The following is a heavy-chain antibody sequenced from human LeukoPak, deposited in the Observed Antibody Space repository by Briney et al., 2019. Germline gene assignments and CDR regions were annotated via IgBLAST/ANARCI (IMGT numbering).Heavy chain of an antibody. V-gene: IGHV3-23*01. CDR2: INGSGGST. CDR1: GFTFSSYA. D-gene: IGHD2-8*01. J-gene: IGHJ4*02. CDR3: AKSKGNCTNGLCDYAFDY. Sequence: PGGSLRLSCAASGFTFSSYAMSWVRQAPGKGLEWVSTINGSGGSTYYADSVKGRFTISRDNSKNTLYLQMNSLRAEDTAVYYCAKSKGNCTNGLCDYAFDYWGQGTLVTVSS.